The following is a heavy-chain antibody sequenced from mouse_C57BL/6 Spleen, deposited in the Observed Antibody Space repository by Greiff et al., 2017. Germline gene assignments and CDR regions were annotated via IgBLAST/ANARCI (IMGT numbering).Heavy chain of an antibody. CDR3: TRFYDYDDGGAMDY. CDR1: GYTFTDYE. J-gene: IGHJ4*01. V-gene: IGHV1-15*01. Sequence: VQLQQSGAELVRPGASVTLSCKASGYTFTDYEMHWVKQTPVHGLEWIGAIDPETGGTAYNQKFKGKAILTADKSSSTAYMELRSLTSEDSAVYYCTRFYDYDDGGAMDYWGQGTSVTVSS. D-gene: IGHD2-4*01. CDR2: IDPETGGT.